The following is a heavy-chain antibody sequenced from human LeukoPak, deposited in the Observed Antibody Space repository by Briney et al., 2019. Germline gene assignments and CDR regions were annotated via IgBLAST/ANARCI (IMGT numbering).Heavy chain of an antibody. CDR2: ISYDGSNK. CDR3: ARDEAAAGTVDY. D-gene: IGHD6-13*01. Sequence: PGRSPRLSCAASGFTFSSYAMHWVRQAPGKGLEWVTVISYDGSNKYYADSVKGRFTISRDNSKNTLYLQMNSLRAEDTAVYYCARDEAAAGTVDYWGQGTLVTVSS. J-gene: IGHJ4*02. V-gene: IGHV3-30*04. CDR1: GFTFSSYA.